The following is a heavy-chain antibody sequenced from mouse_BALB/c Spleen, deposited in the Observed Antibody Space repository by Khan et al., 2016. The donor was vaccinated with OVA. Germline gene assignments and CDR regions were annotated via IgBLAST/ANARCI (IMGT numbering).Heavy chain of an antibody. CDR2: ISYSGST. D-gene: IGHD1-2*01. CDR1: GYSITSGYG. V-gene: IGHV3-2*02. J-gene: IGHJ2*01. CDR3: ARTASIKY. Sequence: EVQLQESGPGLVKPSQSLSLTCTVTGYSITSGYGWNWIRQFPGNKLEWMGYISYSGSTNYNPSLKRRITITRDTSKHQFFLQLNSVTTEDTATSYCARTASIKYWGQGTTLPVSS.